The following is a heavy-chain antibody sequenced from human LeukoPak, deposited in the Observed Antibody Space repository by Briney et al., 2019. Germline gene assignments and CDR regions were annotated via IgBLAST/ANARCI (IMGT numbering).Heavy chain of an antibody. CDR3: ARDSYSGYDLAPRARGLDY. Sequence: GGSLRLSCAASGFTFSSYSMNWVRQAPGKGLEWVSSISSSSYIYYADSVKGRFTISRDNAKNSLYLQMNSLRAEDTAVYYCARDSYSGYDLAPRARGLDYWGQGTLVTVSS. CDR1: GFTFSSYS. V-gene: IGHV3-21*01. D-gene: IGHD5-12*01. CDR2: ISSSSYI. J-gene: IGHJ4*02.